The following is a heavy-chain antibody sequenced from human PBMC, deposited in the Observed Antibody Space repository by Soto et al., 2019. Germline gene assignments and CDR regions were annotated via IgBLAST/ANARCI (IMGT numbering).Heavy chain of an antibody. D-gene: IGHD5-12*01. Sequence: QVQLVQSGAEVKKPGASVKVSCKASGYTFTSYGIGWVRQAPGQGLEWMGWISAYNGNTNYAQKLQGRVTMTTDTSTSTAYMELRSLRSDDTAVYYCARDGWPTIYVDNGWFDPWGQGTLVTVSS. CDR1: GYTFTSYG. CDR2: ISAYNGNT. V-gene: IGHV1-18*01. J-gene: IGHJ5*02. CDR3: ARDGWPTIYVDNGWFDP.